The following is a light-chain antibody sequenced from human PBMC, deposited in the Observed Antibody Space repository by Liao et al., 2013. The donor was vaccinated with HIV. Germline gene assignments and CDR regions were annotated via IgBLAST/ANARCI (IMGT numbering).Light chain of an antibody. CDR1: KIGSKS. CDR3: QAWDSTANV. J-gene: IGLJ1*01. V-gene: IGLV3-21*01. CDR2: QDT. Sequence: SYELTQPPSVSVAPGKTAEITCGGNKIGSKSVYWYQQKPGQSPVLVIHQDTKRPSGIPERFSGSNSGNTATLTISGTQAMDEADYYCQAWDSTANVFGTGTKVTVL.